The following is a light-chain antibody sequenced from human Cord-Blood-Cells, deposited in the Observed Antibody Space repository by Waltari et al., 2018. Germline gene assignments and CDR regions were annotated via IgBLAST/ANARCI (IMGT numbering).Light chain of an antibody. CDR2: SNK. V-gene: IGLV1-44*01. Sequence: QSVLPPPPSASGTPGPLVTLACSRSSSNLGSNIVNLYQQLPGTVPKLLTDSNKQRPSGVPDRFSGSKSGTSASLAISGLQSEDEADYYCAAWDDSLNVLYVFGTGTKVTVL. CDR1: SSNLGSNI. CDR3: AAWDDSLNVLYV. J-gene: IGLJ1*01.